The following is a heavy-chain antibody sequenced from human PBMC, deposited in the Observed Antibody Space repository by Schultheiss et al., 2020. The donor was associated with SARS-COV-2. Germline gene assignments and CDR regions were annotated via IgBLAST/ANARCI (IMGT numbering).Heavy chain of an antibody. Sequence: GGSLRLSCQGSGYSFSSYWISWVRQMPGKGLEWMGIVYPGDSDTRYSPSFQGQVTFSADKSVSTAYLQWSSLQTSDTAIYYCARPKDTAMVTVDYWGQGTLVTVSS. D-gene: IGHD5-18*01. CDR3: ARPKDTAMVTVDY. V-gene: IGHV5-51*01. J-gene: IGHJ4*02. CDR2: VYPGDSDT. CDR1: GYSFSSYW.